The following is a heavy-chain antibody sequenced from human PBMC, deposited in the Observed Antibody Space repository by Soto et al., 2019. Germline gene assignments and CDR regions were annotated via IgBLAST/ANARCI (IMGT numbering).Heavy chain of an antibody. CDR2: TYYSGIT. V-gene: IGHV4-31*03. D-gene: IGHD5-18*01. CDR1: GGSISSGGYF. CDR3: ARGRPDTALIAS. J-gene: IGHJ5*02. Sequence: QVQLQESGPGLVKPSETLSLTCTVSGGSISSGGYFWSWIRQHPGKGLEWIGYTYYSGITYYNPSLKSRATISIAASKNQFSLKLSSVTAADTAVYYCARGRPDTALIASWGQGTLVTVSS.